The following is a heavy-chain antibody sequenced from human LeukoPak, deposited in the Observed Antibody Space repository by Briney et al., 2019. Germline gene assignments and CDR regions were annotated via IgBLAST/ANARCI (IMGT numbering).Heavy chain of an antibody. D-gene: IGHD3-9*01. CDR2: IYYSGST. CDR3: ARGDPHYDILTGIEMGSAFDI. Sequence: SETLSLTCTVSGSSISSGGYYWSWIRQHPGKGLEWIGYIYYSGSTYYNPSLKSRVTISVDTSKNQFSLKLSSVTAADTAVYYCARGDPHYDILTGIEMGSAFDIWGQGTMVTVSS. V-gene: IGHV4-31*03. CDR1: GSSISSGGYY. J-gene: IGHJ3*02.